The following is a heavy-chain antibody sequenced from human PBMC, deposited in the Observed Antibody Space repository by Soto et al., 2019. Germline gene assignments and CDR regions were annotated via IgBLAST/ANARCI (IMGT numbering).Heavy chain of an antibody. V-gene: IGHV2-5*02. CDR1: GFSLSTSAEG. J-gene: IGHJ4*02. D-gene: IGHD2-2*01. CDR2: IYWDGDE. Sequence: QITLKESGPTLVKPTQTLTLTCTFSGFSLSTSAEGVGWIRQPPGKALEWLALIYWDGDERYSPSLKSRLTITKDTSKKQVVLTMTNMDPADTATYSCAHGSCTSADCYPNPYLDYWGQGILVTVSS. CDR3: AHGSCTSADCYPNPYLDY.